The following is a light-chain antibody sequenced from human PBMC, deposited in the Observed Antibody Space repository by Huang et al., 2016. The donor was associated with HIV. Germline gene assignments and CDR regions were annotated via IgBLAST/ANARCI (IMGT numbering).Light chain of an antibody. J-gene: IGKJ2*01. CDR1: QSVSSSS. Sequence: EIVLTQSPGTLSLSPGERATLFCRASQSVSSSSLTWYRQKPGQAPRLFSYDESNRAAGIPDRFSGSGSGTNFTLTISRLEPEDFAVYYCQQFGSKSRYTFGQGTKLEIK. CDR2: DES. V-gene: IGKV3-20*01. CDR3: QQFGSKSRYT.